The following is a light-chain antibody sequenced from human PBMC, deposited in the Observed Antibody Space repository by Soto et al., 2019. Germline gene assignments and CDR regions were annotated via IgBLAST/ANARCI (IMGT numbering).Light chain of an antibody. CDR2: DAS. V-gene: IGKV1-33*01. Sequence: DIQMTQSPSSLSAAVGDRVNLTRQASQDIRTYVNWYQQKPGKAPKVLIYDASILETGVPSRFSGSGSGTDFTFTISSLQPEDIATYYCQRYDNLPVFGQGTRLEI. J-gene: IGKJ5*01. CDR1: QDIRTY. CDR3: QRYDNLPV.